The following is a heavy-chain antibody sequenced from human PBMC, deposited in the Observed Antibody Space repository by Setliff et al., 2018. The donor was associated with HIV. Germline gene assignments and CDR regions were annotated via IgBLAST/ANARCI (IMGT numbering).Heavy chain of an antibody. J-gene: IGHJ4*02. CDR2: IDAGNGNT. D-gene: IGHD3-22*01. Sequence: GASVKVSCKASGYTFTTYAMHWVRQAPGQRLEWMGWIDAGNGNTKYSQKFQGRVTITRDTSASTAYLELSSLRSEDTAVYYCARVDYYDSSGYWHFDYWGQGTRVTVSS. CDR3: ARVDYYDSSGYWHFDY. CDR1: GYTFTTYA. V-gene: IGHV1-3*01.